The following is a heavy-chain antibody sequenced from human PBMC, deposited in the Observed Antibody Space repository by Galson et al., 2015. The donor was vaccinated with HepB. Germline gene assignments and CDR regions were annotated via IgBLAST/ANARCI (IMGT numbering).Heavy chain of an antibody. CDR1: GFTFSSYW. CDR2: INSDGSST. Sequence: SLRLSCAASGFTFSSYWMHWVRQAPGKGLVWVSRINSDGSSTSYADSVKGRFTISRDNAKNTLYLQMNSLRAEDTAVFYCASGGDYYDSSGYYRPPGYWGQGTLVTVSS. J-gene: IGHJ4*02. D-gene: IGHD3-22*01. CDR3: ASGGDYYDSSGYYRPPGY. V-gene: IGHV3-74*01.